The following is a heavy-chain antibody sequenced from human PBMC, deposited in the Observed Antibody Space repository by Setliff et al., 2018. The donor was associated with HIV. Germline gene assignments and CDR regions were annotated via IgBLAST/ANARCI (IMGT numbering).Heavy chain of an antibody. V-gene: IGHV3-74*01. D-gene: IGHD3-10*01. Sequence: GGSLRLSCAASGFTFSSYWMHWVRQAPGKGLVWVARIHGDGSSTSYADSVKGRFTISRDNAKNTLYLQVNSLRAEDTAVYYCARVISRTSNYWYFDLWGRGTLVTVSS. J-gene: IGHJ2*01. CDR1: GFTFSSYW. CDR2: IHGDGSST. CDR3: ARVISRTSNYWYFDL.